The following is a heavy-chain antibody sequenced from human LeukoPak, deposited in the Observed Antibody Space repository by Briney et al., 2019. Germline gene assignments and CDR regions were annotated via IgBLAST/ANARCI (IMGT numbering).Heavy chain of an antibody. CDR1: GGSFSGYY. CDR2: INHSGST. CDR3: ARGGRFGAGNDY. Sequence: SETLSLTCAVYGGSFSGYYWSWIRQPPGKGLEWIGEINHSGSTNYNPSLKSRVTISVDTSKSQFSLKLSSVTAADTAVYYCARGGRFGAGNDYWGQGTLVAVSS. J-gene: IGHJ4*02. V-gene: IGHV4-34*01. D-gene: IGHD3-10*01.